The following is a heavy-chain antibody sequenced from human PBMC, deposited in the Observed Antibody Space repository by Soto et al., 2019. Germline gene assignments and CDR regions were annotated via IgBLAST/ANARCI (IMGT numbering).Heavy chain of an antibody. CDR3: ARVVVEANNWFDP. V-gene: IGHV4-61*08. CDR2: IYYSGST. D-gene: IGHD2-15*01. Sequence: PSETLSLTCTVSGGSVNNSGYYWSWIRQPPGKGLEWIGYIYYSGSTNYNPSLKSRVTISVDRSKNQFSLKLSSVTAADTAVYYCARVVVEANNWFDPWGQGTLVTVSS. J-gene: IGHJ5*02. CDR1: GGSVNNSGYY.